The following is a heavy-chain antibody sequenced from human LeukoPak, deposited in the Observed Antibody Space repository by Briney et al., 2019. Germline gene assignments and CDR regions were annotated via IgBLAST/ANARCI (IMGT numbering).Heavy chain of an antibody. D-gene: IGHD2-2*02. CDR3: ARGQHIVVVPAAISLGGFDY. CDR1: GGSFSGYY. CDR2: INKSGST. Sequence: SETLSLTCAVYGGSFSGYYWSWIRQPPGKGLEWIGEINKSGSTNHIQSLKSRVNISLDTSKTHFSLKLSSVTAADTAVYYCARGQHIVVVPAAISLGGFDYWGQGTLVTVSS. V-gene: IGHV4-34*01. J-gene: IGHJ4*02.